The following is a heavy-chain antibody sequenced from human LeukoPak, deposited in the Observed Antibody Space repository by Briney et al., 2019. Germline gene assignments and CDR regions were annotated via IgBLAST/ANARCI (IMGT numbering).Heavy chain of an antibody. CDR1: GFTFSTYS. D-gene: IGHD5-12*01. Sequence: GGSLRLSCAASGFTFSTYSMNWVRQAPGKGLEWVSSISSSSSYIYHADSVKGRFTISRDNAKNSLYLQMNSLRAEDTAVYYCASDPRALRLQSYYYYYMDVWGKGTTVTVSS. V-gene: IGHV3-21*01. CDR3: ASDPRALRLQSYYYYYMDV. J-gene: IGHJ6*03. CDR2: ISSSSSYI.